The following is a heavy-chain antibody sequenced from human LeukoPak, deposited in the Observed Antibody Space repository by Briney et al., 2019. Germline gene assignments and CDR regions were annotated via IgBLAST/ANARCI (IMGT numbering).Heavy chain of an antibody. CDR1: GFTFSNFA. CDR2: IKQDGSEK. V-gene: IGHV3-7*01. J-gene: IGHJ6*02. D-gene: IGHD4-17*01. CDR3: ARAIQMGSTVTPGYYYYGMDV. Sequence: PGGSLRLSCAASGFTFSNFAVVWVRQAPGKGREWVANIKQDGSEKYYVDSVKGRFTISRDNAKNSLYLQMNSLRAEDTAVYYCARAIQMGSTVTPGYYYYGMDVWGQGTTVTVSS.